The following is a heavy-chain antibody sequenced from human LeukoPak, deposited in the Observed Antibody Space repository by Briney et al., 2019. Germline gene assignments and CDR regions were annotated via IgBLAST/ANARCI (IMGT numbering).Heavy chain of an antibody. D-gene: IGHD1-26*01. CDR2: ISGSGGST. V-gene: IGHV3-23*01. CDR3: AKDRSGSYPGQPYYYYMDV. CDR1: GFTFSSYA. J-gene: IGHJ6*03. Sequence: GESLTLSCAASGFTFSSYAMSWVRQPPGKGLEWVTAISGSGGSTYYADSVKGRFTISRGNSKTTLYLQMNSLRAEDTAVYYCAKDRSGSYPGQPYYYYMDVWGKGTTVTVSS.